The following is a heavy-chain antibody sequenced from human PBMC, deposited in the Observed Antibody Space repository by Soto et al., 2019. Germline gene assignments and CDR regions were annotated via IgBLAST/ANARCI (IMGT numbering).Heavy chain of an antibody. V-gene: IGHV1-69*13. CDR3: AREGGGNSGWFDP. Sequence: SVKVSCKASGGTFSSYAISWVRQAPGQGLEWMGGIIPTFGTANYAQKFQGRVTITADESTSTAYMELSSLRSEDTAVYYCAREGGGNSGWFDPWGQGTLVTVSS. D-gene: IGHD2-21*02. CDR1: GGTFSSYA. CDR2: IIPTFGTA. J-gene: IGHJ5*02.